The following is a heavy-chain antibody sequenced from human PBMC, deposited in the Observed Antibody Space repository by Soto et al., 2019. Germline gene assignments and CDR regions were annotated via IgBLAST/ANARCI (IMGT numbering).Heavy chain of an antibody. J-gene: IGHJ4*02. CDR2: IFSGGST. Sequence: HPGGSLRLSCAASEFTVSSNYMSWVRQAPGKGLEWVSTIFSGGSTYYADSVRGRFTISRDTSRNTLYLQMNSLRAEDTAVYYCARASTDQRGGDYWGQGTLVTVSS. D-gene: IGHD4-17*01. V-gene: IGHV3-53*01. CDR3: ARASTDQRGGDY. CDR1: EFTVSSNY.